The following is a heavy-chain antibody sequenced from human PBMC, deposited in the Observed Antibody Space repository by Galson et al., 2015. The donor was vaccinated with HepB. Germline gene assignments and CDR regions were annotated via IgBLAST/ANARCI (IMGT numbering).Heavy chain of an antibody. D-gene: IGHD6-19*01. V-gene: IGHV1-8*01. Sequence: SVKVSCKASGYTFTSYDINWVRQATGQGLEWMGWMNPNSGNTGYAQKFQGRVTMTRNTSMSTAYMELSSLRSEDTAVYYCARGREYSSGWSGNYYYYGMDVWGQGTTVTVSS. CDR3: ARGREYSSGWSGNYYYYGMDV. J-gene: IGHJ6*02. CDR2: MNPNSGNT. CDR1: GYTFTSYD.